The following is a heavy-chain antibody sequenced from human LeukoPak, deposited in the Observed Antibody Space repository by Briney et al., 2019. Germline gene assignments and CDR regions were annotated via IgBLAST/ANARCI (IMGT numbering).Heavy chain of an antibody. CDR3: VRIPNSANFPNWFDP. J-gene: IGHJ5*02. D-gene: IGHD2/OR15-2a*01. CDR2: ISGSSAYI. V-gene: IGHV3-21*01. Sequence: PGGSLRLSCAASGFTFSNYNMNWVRQAPEKGLEWISSISGSSAYIYYADSVKGRFTISRDNAKNSLYLQMNSLRADDTAMYYCVRIPNSANFPNWFDPWGRGTLVTVSS. CDR1: GFTFSNYN.